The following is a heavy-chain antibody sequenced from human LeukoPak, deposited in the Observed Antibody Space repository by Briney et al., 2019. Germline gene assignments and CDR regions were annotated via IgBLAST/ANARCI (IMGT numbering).Heavy chain of an antibody. CDR2: IWYDGSNK. J-gene: IGHJ4*02. CDR1: GFTFSSYG. CDR3: AKDGALWFGGTTVDY. Sequence: EGSLRLSCAASGFTFSSYGMHWVRQAPGKGLEWVAVIWYDGSNKYYADSVKGRFTISRDNSKNTLYLQMNSLRAEDTAVYYCAKDGALWFGGTTVDYWGQGTLVTVSS. V-gene: IGHV3-33*06. D-gene: IGHD3-10*01.